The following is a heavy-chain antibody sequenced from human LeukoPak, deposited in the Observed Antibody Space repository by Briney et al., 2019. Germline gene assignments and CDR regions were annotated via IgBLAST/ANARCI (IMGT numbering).Heavy chain of an antibody. D-gene: IGHD6-13*01. CDR1: GFTFSSHS. CDR3: ARPQYSSSWYEGIDY. CDR2: ISSSGSAT. Sequence: GGSLRLSCAASGFTFSSHSMNWVRQAPGKGLAWVSYISSSGSATYYADSVKGRFTISRDNSKNTLYLQMNGLRAEDTALYYCARPQYSSSWYEGIDYWGQGNLVTVSS. V-gene: IGHV3-48*01. J-gene: IGHJ4*02.